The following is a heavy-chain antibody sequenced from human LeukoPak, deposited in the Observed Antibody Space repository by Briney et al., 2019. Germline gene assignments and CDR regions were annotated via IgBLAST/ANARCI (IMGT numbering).Heavy chain of an antibody. D-gene: IGHD3-22*01. CDR3: ARDQYYYDSSGYKY. CDR2: INPSGGST. V-gene: IGHV1-46*01. CDR1: GGTFSSYA. J-gene: IGHJ4*02. Sequence: ASVKVSCKASGGTFSSYAISWVRQAPGQGLEWMGIINPSGGSTSYAQKFQGRVTMTRDTSTSTVYMELSSLRSEDTAVYYCARDQYYYDSSGYKYWGQGTLVTVSS.